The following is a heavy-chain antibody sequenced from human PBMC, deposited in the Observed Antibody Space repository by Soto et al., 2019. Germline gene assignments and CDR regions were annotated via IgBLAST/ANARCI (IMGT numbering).Heavy chain of an antibody. CDR1: GYTFTGDY. CDR3: ARDRAGGVYYDSSGYQVLMDV. Sequence: ASLKFSCKASGYTFTGDYMHWVRQAPGQGLEWMGGINPNSGGTNYAQKFQGRVTMTRDTSISTAYMELSRLRSDDTAVYYCARDRAGGVYYDSSGYQVLMDVWGQGTTVTVSS. CDR2: INPNSGGT. V-gene: IGHV1-2*02. D-gene: IGHD3-22*01. J-gene: IGHJ6*02.